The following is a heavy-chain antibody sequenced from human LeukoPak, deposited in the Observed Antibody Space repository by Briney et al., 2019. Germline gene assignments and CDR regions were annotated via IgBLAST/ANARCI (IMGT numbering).Heavy chain of an antibody. CDR3: ARAAITMVRGVIGVLTPDYYGMDV. CDR1: GYTLTELS. CDR2: SDPEDGET. Sequence: GASVKVSCKVSGYTLTELSMHWVRQAPGKGLEWMGGSDPEDGETIYAQKFQGRVTMTRNTSISTAYMELSSLRSEDTAVYYCARAAITMVRGVIGVLTPDYYGMDVWGQGTTVTVSS. V-gene: IGHV1-24*01. J-gene: IGHJ6*02. D-gene: IGHD3-10*01.